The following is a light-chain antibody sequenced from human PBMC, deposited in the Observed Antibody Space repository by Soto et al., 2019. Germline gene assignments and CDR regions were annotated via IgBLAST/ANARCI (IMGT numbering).Light chain of an antibody. V-gene: IGLV2-8*01. CDR1: SSDVGGYNY. Sequence: QSALTQPPSASGSPGQSVTISCTGTSSDVGGYNYVSWYQQYPGRAPKLMIYEVTKRPSGGPDRFSGSKSGNTASLTVSGLQVEDDEDYYCSSYSASNNFYFLVGGGTKLTVL. J-gene: IGLJ2*01. CDR2: EVT. CDR3: SSYSASNNFYFL.